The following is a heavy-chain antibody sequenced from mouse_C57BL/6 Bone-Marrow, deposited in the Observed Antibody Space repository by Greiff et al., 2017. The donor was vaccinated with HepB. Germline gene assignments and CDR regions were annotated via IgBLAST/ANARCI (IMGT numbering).Heavy chain of an antibody. CDR1: GIDFSRYW. Sequence: DVKLQESGGGLVQPGGSLKLSCAASGIDFSRYWMSWVRRAPGKGLEWIGEINPDSSTINYAPSLKDKFIISRDNAKNTLYLQMSKVRSEDTALYYCARREPYDYGVYYAMDYWGQGTSVTVSS. J-gene: IGHJ4*01. CDR3: ARREPYDYGVYYAMDY. CDR2: INPDSSTI. V-gene: IGHV4-1*01. D-gene: IGHD2-4*01.